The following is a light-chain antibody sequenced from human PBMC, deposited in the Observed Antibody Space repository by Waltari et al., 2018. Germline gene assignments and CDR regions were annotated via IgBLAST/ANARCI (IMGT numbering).Light chain of an antibody. V-gene: IGKV1-39*01. CDR1: QSISTY. CDR3: QQYYSTPPT. CDR2: SAS. Sequence: DIQMTQSPSSLSASVGDSVSITCRASQSISTYLSWYQQKPGEAPKLLIFSASSLQSGVPSRFTGTGSGTDFTLTISSLQAEDVAVYYCQQYYSTPPTFGQGTKVEIK. J-gene: IGKJ1*01.